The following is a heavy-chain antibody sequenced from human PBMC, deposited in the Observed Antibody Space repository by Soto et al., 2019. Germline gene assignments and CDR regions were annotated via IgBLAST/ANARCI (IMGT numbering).Heavy chain of an antibody. D-gene: IGHD6-13*01. CDR2: ISAYNGNT. Sequence: GASVKVSCKASGYTFTSYGISWVRQAPGQGLEWMGWISAYNGNTNYAQKLQGRVTMTTDPSTSTAYMELRSLRSDDTAVYYCARVKSRQQLVRTQDYWGQGTLVTVSS. CDR1: GYTFTSYG. CDR3: ARVKSRQQLVRTQDY. J-gene: IGHJ4*02. V-gene: IGHV1-18*01.